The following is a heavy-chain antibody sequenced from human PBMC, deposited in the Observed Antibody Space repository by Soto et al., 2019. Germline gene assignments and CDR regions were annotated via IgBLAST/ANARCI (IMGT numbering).Heavy chain of an antibody. V-gene: IGHV1-18*01. CDR3: ARLGGNGWFADY. J-gene: IGHJ4*02. CDR1: GYIFPSYG. D-gene: IGHD6-19*01. CDR2: ISAHDGST. Sequence: QVQLVQSGAEVKKPGASVKVSCKASGYIFPSYGVTWVRQAPGQGLDWVGWISAHDGSTNYAPKVQGRVTMITETSTSIADMELRSLRSDDTAVYYCARLGGNGWFADYWGQGTLVTVSS.